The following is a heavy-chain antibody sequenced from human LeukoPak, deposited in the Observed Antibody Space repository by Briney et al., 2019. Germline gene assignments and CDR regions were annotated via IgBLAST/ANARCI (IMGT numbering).Heavy chain of an antibody. CDR1: GYSFSDYW. V-gene: IGHV5-51*01. J-gene: IGHJ3*02. Sequence: GESLKISCTGSGYSFSDYWIGWVRQMPGKGLEWMGIIYSGDSDTRYSPSFQGHVTISADKSISTAYLQWSSLKASDTAMYYCVRFQYCGGDCWEDAFDIWGQGTMVTVSS. D-gene: IGHD2-21*02. CDR2: IYSGDSDT. CDR3: VRFQYCGGDCWEDAFDI.